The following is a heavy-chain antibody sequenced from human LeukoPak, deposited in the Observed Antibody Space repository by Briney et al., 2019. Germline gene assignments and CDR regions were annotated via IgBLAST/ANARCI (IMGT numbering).Heavy chain of an antibody. CDR2: IYHSGST. CDR3: ARGSKYNWNRQRRVYYFDY. Sequence: SETLSLTCAVYGGSFRGYYWSWIRQPPGKGLEWLGYIYHSGSTNYNPSLKRRVTISVDTSKNQFSLKLSSVTVADTAVYDCARGSKYNWNRQRRVYYFDYWGQGTLVTVSS. J-gene: IGHJ4*02. CDR1: GGSFRGYY. V-gene: IGHV4-34*01. D-gene: IGHD1-20*01.